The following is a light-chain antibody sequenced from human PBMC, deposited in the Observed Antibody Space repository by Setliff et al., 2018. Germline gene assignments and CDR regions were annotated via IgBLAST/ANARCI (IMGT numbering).Light chain of an antibody. CDR3: LLYYGAAAV. Sequence: QAVVTQEASLTVSPGGTVTLTCGSSTGDVTNTNYPYWFQQKPGLPPRAVIYSTTDKHSWTPARFSGSLLGGKAALTLSGAQPEDEAEYYCLLYYGAAAVFGGGTKVTVL. CDR2: STT. J-gene: IGLJ2*01. V-gene: IGLV7-43*01. CDR1: TGDVTNTNY.